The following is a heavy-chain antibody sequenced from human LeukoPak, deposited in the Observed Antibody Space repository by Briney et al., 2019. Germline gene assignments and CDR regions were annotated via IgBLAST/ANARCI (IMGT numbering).Heavy chain of an antibody. J-gene: IGHJ5*01. V-gene: IGHV3-7*01. CDR1: GFTFSSYW. CDR2: IKRDGNEK. CDR3: AKEGAYPIITYDS. D-gene: IGHD3-10*01. Sequence: GGSLRLSCAASGFTFSSYWMNWVRQAPRKGLEWVANIKRDGNEKNYVDSVKGRFSISRDNAKNSLYLQMDSLRAEDTAVCYCAKEGAYPIITYDSWGQGALVTVSS.